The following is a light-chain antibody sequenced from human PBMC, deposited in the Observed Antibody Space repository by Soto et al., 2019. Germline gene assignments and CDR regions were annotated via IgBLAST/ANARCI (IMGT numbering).Light chain of an antibody. J-gene: IGLJ1*01. V-gene: IGLV2-23*01. CDR1: SSDVGSYNL. Sequence: QSALTQPASVSGSPGQSITISCTGTSSDVGSYNLVSWYQQHPGKAPKLMIYEGSKRPSGVSNRFSGSKSGNTASLTISGLQAEDEADYYCCSYAGSSLYVFGIGTKVTVL. CDR3: CSYAGSSLYV. CDR2: EGS.